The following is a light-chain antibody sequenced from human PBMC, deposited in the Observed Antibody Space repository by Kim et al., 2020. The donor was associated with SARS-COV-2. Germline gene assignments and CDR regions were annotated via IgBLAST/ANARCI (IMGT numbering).Light chain of an antibody. J-gene: IGLJ1*01. CDR2: EVS. CDR1: SSDVGGYNY. Sequence: QSALTQPPSASGSPGQSVTTSCTGTSSDVGGYNYVSWYQQHPGKAPKVIIYEVSKRPSGVPDRFSGSKSGNTASLTVSGLQADDEAEYYCSSYAGSSNFYVFGTGTKVTVL. CDR3: SSYAGSSNFYV. V-gene: IGLV2-8*01.